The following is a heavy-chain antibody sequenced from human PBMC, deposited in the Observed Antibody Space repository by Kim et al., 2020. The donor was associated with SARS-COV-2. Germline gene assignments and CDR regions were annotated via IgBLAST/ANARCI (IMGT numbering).Heavy chain of an antibody. CDR2: ISWDGGST. D-gene: IGHD6-6*01. CDR3: ETSGSSGFDY. J-gene: IGHJ4*02. Sequence: GGSLRLSCAASGFTFDDYTMHWVRQAPGKGLEWVSLISWDGGSTYYADSVKGRFTISRDNSKNSLYLQMNSLRTEDTALYYCETSGSSGFDYWGQGTLVTVSS. CDR1: GFTFDDYT. V-gene: IGHV3-43*01.